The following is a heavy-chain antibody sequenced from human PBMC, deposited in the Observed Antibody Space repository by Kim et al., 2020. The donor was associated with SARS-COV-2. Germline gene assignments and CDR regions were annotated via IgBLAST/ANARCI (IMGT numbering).Heavy chain of an antibody. Sequence: GGSLRLSCAASGFTFSSYGMHWVRQAPGKGLEWVAVIWYDGSNKYYADSVKGRFTISRDNSKNTLYLQMNSLRAEDTAVYYCAKPHTAASRIVHWYFDLWGRGTLVTVSS. V-gene: IGHV3-33*06. D-gene: IGHD2-2*01. CDR3: AKPHTAASRIVHWYFDL. CDR2: IWYDGSNK. CDR1: GFTFSSYG. J-gene: IGHJ2*01.